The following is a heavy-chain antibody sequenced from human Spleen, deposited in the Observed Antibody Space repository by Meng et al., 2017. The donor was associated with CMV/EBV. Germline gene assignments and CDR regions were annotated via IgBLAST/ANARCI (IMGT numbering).Heavy chain of an antibody. CDR2: IYWDDDK. J-gene: IGHJ4*02. D-gene: IGHD4-23*01. Sequence: QITLKESGPTLVNPXXXXPLXXTXXGFSLSTSGVGVGWIRQPPGKALEWLALIYWDDDKRYSPSLKSRLNITKDTSKNQVVLTMTNMDPVDKATYYCAHRRRLTVVTSNCFDYWGQGTLVTVSS. CDR3: AHRRRLTVVTSNCFDY. V-gene: IGHV2-5*02. CDR1: GFSLSTSGVG.